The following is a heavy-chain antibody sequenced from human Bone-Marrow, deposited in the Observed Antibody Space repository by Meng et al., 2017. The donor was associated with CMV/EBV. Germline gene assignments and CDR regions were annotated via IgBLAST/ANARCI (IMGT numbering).Heavy chain of an antibody. J-gene: IGHJ4*02. CDR1: GFTFSRYW. V-gene: IGHV3-30*03. CDR3: ASPQQLVHRGDD. CDR2: ISYDGSNK. Sequence: GGSLRLSCAASGFTFSRYWMQWARQAPGKGLEWVAVISYDGSNKYYADSVKGRFTISRDNSKNTLYLQMNSLRAEDTAVYYCASPQQLVHRGDDWGQGTLVTVSS. D-gene: IGHD6-13*01.